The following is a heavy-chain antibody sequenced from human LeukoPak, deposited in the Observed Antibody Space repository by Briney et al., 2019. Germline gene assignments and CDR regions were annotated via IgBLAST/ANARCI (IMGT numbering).Heavy chain of an antibody. J-gene: IGHJ4*02. Sequence: SVKVSCKASGGTFSNYAISWVRQAPGEGLEWMGRIIPVLDVTSYAQKFQGRVTITADKSTTTAYMELSSLRSEDTAVYYCARAYYGSGSYGDYWGQGTLVTVSS. V-gene: IGHV1-69*04. CDR3: ARAYYGSGSYGDY. CDR2: IIPVLDVT. CDR1: GGTFSNYA. D-gene: IGHD3-10*01.